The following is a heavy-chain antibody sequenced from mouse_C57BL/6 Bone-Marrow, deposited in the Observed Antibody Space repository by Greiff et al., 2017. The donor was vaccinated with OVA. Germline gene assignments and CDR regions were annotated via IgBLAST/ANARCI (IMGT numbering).Heavy chain of an antibody. V-gene: IGHV1-64*01. D-gene: IGHD2-2*01. Sequence: QVQLQQPGAELVKPGASVKLSCKASGYTFTSYWMHWVKQRPGQGLEWIGMIHPNSGSTNYNEKFKSKATLTVDKSSSTAYMQLSSLTSEDSAVYYCAPSTMVTKGFAYWGQGTLVTVSA. CDR1: GYTFTSYW. J-gene: IGHJ3*01. CDR3: APSTMVTKGFAY. CDR2: IHPNSGST.